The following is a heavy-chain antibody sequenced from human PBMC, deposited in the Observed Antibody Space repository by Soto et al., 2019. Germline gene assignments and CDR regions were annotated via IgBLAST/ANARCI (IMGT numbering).Heavy chain of an antibody. CDR2: ISGSGGST. CDR3: AKGIKEDYYDSSGYYYYYYGMDG. Sequence: PGGSLRLSCAASGFTFSSYAMSWVRQAPGKGLEWVSAISGSGGSTYYADSVKGRFTISRDDSKNTLYLQMNRLRAEDTAVYYCAKGIKEDYYDSSGYYYYYYGMDGWGQGTTVTVSS. J-gene: IGHJ6*01. V-gene: IGHV3-23*01. CDR1: GFTFSSYA. D-gene: IGHD3-22*01.